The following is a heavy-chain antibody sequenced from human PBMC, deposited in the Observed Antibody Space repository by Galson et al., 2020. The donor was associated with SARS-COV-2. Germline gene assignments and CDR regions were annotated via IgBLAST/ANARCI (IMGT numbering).Heavy chain of an antibody. V-gene: IGHV4-4*07. D-gene: IGHD3-22*01. CDR3: AGDGAMHDGSGYCYGGDWYFDL. CDR1: GGSISSYY. CDR2: IHDSGST. J-gene: IGHJ2*01. Sequence: SETLSLTCTVSGGSISSYYCSWIRQPAGKGLEWIGRIHDSGSTDYSPSLKTRVPMSVDTSEKQFSLKLMSVTAADTAVYYCAGDGAMHDGSGYCYGGDWYFDLWGRGTLVTVSS.